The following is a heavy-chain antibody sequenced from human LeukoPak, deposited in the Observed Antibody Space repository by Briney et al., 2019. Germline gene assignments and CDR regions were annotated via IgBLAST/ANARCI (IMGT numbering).Heavy chain of an antibody. V-gene: IGHV3-49*04. CDR1: GFTSGVYA. CDR2: IRSKAYGGTT. D-gene: IGHD3-10*01. CDR3: SRVRSWFGFGDY. J-gene: IGHJ4*02. Sequence: GGSLRLSCTASGFTSGVYAMSWVPEAPGGGLEWVVFIRSKAYGGTTTYAASVKARFPISRQDSKSIAYLQMNSLKTEDTGVYYCSRVRSWFGFGDYWGQGTLVTVSS.